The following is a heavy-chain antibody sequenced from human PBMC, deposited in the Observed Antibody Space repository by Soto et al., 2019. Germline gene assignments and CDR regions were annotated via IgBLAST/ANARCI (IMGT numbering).Heavy chain of an antibody. CDR3: ARETRKDCSSTSCYGGPFDY. V-gene: IGHV1-69*08. Sequence: QVQLVQSGAEVKKPGSSVQVSCKASGGTFSSYTISWVRQAPGQGLEWVGRTIPILGIANYAQKFQGRVTITADKSTSTAYMELSSLRSEDTAVYYCARETRKDCSSTSCYGGPFDYWGQGTLVTVSS. J-gene: IGHJ4*02. D-gene: IGHD2-2*01. CDR2: TIPILGIA. CDR1: GGTFSSYT.